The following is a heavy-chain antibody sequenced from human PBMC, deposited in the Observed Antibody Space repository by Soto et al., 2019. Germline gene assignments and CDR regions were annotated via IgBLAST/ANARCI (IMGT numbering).Heavy chain of an antibody. CDR1: GFTFRTYD. Sequence: QVQLVESGGGMVQPGKSLRLSCAVSGFTFRTYDMHWVRQAPGRGLEWVAVVSYDASYQNYVDSVKGRFTVSRDNSKNTLFLQMNNLRPEDTAVYYCAKVSISKSSAVTFDSWGRGTLVTVSS. V-gene: IGHV3-30*18. D-gene: IGHD2-15*01. J-gene: IGHJ4*02. CDR3: AKVSISKSSAVTFDS. CDR2: VSYDASYQ.